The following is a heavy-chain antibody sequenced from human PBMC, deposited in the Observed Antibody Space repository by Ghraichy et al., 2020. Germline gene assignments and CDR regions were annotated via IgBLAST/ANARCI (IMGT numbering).Heavy chain of an antibody. D-gene: IGHD6-19*01. J-gene: IGHJ4*02. CDR2: IYYSGST. Sequence: SETLSLTCAVSGGSFSSYYWSWIRQPPGKGLEWIGYIYYSGSTNYNPSLKSRVTISVDTSKNQFSLKLSSVTAADTAVYYCATGWRIAVAVLFEGWGQGTLVTVSS. CDR3: ATGWRIAVAVLFEG. CDR1: GGSFSSYY. V-gene: IGHV4-59*01.